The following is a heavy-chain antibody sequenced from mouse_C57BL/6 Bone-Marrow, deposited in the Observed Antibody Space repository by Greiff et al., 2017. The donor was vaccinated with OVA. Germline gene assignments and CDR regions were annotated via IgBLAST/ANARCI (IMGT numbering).Heavy chain of an antibody. D-gene: IGHD2-4*01. V-gene: IGHV5-9-1*02. CDR2: ISSGGDYI. J-gene: IGHJ2*01. CDR1: GFTFSSYA. Sequence: EVKLMESGEGLVKPGGSLKLSCAASGFTFSSYAMSWVRQTPEKRLEWVAYISSGGDYIYYADTVKGRFTISRDNARNTLYLQMSSLKSEDTAMYYCTRVGYDYFFDYWGQGTTLTVSS. CDR3: TRVGYDYFFDY.